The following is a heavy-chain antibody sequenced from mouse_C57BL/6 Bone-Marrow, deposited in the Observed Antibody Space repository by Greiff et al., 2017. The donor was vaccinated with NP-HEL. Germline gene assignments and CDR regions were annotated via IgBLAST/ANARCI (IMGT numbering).Heavy chain of an antibody. V-gene: IGHV1-81*01. CDR2: ISPRSGNT. CDR3: ARYGNRTWFAD. D-gene: IGHD2-1*01. CDR1: GYTFTSYG. J-gene: IGHJ3*01. Sequence: QVQLKQSGAELARPGASVKLSCKASGYTFTSYGISWVKQRTGQGLEWIGEISPRSGNTYYNEKFKGKATLTADKSSSTAYMELRSLTYEDSAVYFCARYGNRTWFADWGKGTLVTVSA.